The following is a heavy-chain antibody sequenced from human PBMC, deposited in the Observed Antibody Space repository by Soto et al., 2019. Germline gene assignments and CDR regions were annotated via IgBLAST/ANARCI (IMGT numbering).Heavy chain of an antibody. CDR1: GFTFSSYG. D-gene: IGHD3-16*01. J-gene: IGHJ6*03. CDR3: AREPTGGVDYYYYMDV. Sequence: GGSLRLSCAASGFTFSSYGMSWVRQAPGKGLEWVANIRHGGSEKYYVDSVQGRFTISRDNAKNSLYLQMNSLRAEDTAVYYCAREPTGGVDYYYYMDVWGKGTTVTVSS. V-gene: IGHV3-7*01. CDR2: IRHGGSEK.